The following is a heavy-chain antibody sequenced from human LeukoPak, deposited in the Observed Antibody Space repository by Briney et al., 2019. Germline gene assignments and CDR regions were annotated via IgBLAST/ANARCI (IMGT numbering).Heavy chain of an antibody. V-gene: IGHV3-23*01. J-gene: IGHJ4*02. CDR2: ISGSGGST. D-gene: IGHD3-22*01. Sequence: GGSLRLSCAASGFTFSSYAMSWVRQAPGKGLEWVSAISGSGGSTYYADSVKGRFTISRDNSKNTLYLQMNSLRAEDTAVYYCARPVWYYYDSSGPFDYWGQGTLVTVSS. CDR1: GFTFSSYA. CDR3: ARPVWYYYDSSGPFDY.